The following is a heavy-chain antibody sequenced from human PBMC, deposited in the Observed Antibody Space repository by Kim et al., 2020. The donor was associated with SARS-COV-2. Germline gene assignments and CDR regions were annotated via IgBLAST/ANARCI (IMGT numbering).Heavy chain of an antibody. CDR2: IKSKTDGGTT. V-gene: IGHV3-15*01. J-gene: IGHJ3*02. CDR1: GFTFSNAW. Sequence: GGSLRLSCAASGFTFSNAWMSWVRQAPGKGLEWVGRIKSKTDGGTTDYAAPVKGRFTISRDDSKNTLYLQMNSLKTEDTAVYYCTTGGPNYYGSGSYYNPTSDAFDIWGQGTMVTVSS. D-gene: IGHD3-10*01. CDR3: TTGGPNYYGSGSYYNPTSDAFDI.